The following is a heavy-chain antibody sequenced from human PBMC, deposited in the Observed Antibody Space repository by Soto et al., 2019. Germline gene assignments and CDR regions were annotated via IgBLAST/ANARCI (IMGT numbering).Heavy chain of an antibody. CDR2: IIPMYGPA. CDR3: ARVPSMVRGAIDNWFDP. J-gene: IGHJ5*02. Sequence: SVKVACKSSGYTFSGYHIHWVRQAPGQGLEWMGGIIPMYGPAKYAQRFQGRVTITADESTTTVYMELTSLTSQDTAVYYCARVPSMVRGAIDNWFDPWGHGTLVTVS. CDR1: GYTFSGYH. D-gene: IGHD3-10*01. V-gene: IGHV1-69*13.